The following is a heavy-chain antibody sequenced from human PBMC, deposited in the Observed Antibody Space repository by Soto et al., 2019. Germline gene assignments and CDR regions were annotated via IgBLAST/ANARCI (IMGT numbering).Heavy chain of an antibody. CDR2: IYPGDPDT. Sequence: VESLKISGKGSGESVTSYWSGWVRQMPGKGLEWMGIIYPGDPDTRYRPAFQGQVTISADKSISTAYLQWSSLKASDTAMYYCARWGDSVAGTGLDWFDPWGQGTLVTVSS. V-gene: IGHV5-51*01. J-gene: IGHJ5*02. D-gene: IGHD6-19*01. CDR3: ARWGDSVAGTGLDWFDP. CDR1: GESVTSYW.